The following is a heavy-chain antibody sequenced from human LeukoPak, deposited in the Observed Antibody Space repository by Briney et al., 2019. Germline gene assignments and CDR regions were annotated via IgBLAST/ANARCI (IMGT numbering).Heavy chain of an antibody. CDR2: LSFSGLTT. CDR1: GFTFSRYS. D-gene: IGHD6-19*01. J-gene: IGHJ4*02. Sequence: GGSLRLSCAASGFTFSRYSMNWVRQAPGKGLEWVSALSFSGLTTYYADSVRGRFTISRDNSKSTLYLQMNSLRAEDTALYYCARPTSGWYAGGFDYWGQGILVTVSS. V-gene: IGHV3-23*01. CDR3: ARPTSGWYAGGFDY.